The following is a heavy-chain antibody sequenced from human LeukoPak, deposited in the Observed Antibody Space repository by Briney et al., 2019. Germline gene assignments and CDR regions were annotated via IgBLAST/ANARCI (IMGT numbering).Heavy chain of an antibody. D-gene: IGHD6-13*01. CDR3: ARWGHSSSWYRGFDP. CDR1: GCSVSDYY. V-gene: IGHV4-4*07. J-gene: IGHJ5*02. CDR2: ISITETP. Sequence: PSETLSLTCTVSGCSVSDYYWTWIRQPAGKGLECIGRISITETPRYNPSLKSRVTMSVDTSENQISLRLTSVTAADTAVYYCARWGHSSSWYRGFDPWGQGTLVTVSS.